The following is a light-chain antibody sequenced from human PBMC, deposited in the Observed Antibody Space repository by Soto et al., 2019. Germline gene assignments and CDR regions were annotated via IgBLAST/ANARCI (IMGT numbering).Light chain of an antibody. Sequence: QSVLTQPPSASGSPGQSVTISCTGTSSDVGGYNSVSWYQHHPGKAPKLMIYEVSKRPSGVPDRFSGSKSANTASLTVSGLQAEDEADYYCSSYAGSSNYVFGTGTQLTVL. CDR1: SSDVGGYNS. V-gene: IGLV2-8*01. CDR2: EVS. J-gene: IGLJ1*01. CDR3: SSYAGSSNYV.